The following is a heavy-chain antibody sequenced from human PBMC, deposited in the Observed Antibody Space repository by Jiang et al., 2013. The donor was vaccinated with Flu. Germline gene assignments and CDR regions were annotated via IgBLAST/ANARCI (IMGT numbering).Heavy chain of an antibody. V-gene: IGHV4-61*02. CDR3: GGGTGTLDY. J-gene: IGHJ4*03. D-gene: IGHD1-14*01. Sequence: GSGLVKPSQTLSLTCTVSGVPISSGSYYWSWIRQPAGKGLEWLGRIYTTGSTIYNPSFKSRVSISLDTSKKQFFLNLTSVTAADTAVYFCGGGTGTLDYVGPGTLVAVSS. CDR1: GVPISSGSYY. CDR2: IYTTGST.